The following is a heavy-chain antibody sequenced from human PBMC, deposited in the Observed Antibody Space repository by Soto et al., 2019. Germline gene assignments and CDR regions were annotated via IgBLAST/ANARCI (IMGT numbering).Heavy chain of an antibody. D-gene: IGHD3-22*01. J-gene: IGHJ4*02. CDR2: INHSEST. Sequence: SETLSLTCAVYGGSFSGYFWSWIRQPPGKGLEWIGEINHSESTNYNPSLESRVTISVDTSKNQFSLKVRSVTAADTAVYYCARGVTMLVAVQGEAPDKHHFASWGKGTGVPVSS. CDR3: ARGVTMLVAVQGEAPDKHHFAS. V-gene: IGHV4-34*01. CDR1: GGSFSGYF.